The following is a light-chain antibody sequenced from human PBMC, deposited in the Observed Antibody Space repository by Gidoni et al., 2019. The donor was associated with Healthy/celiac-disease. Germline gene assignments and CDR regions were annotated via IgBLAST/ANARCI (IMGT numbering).Light chain of an antibody. J-gene: IGLJ2*01. CDR2: QDS. Sequence: SYELTQPPSVSVSPGQTASITGPGDKLGDKYACWYQQKPGQSPVLVIYQDSKRPSGIPERFSGSNSGNTATLTISGTQAMDEADYYCQAWDSSTRVFGGGTKLTVL. CDR3: QAWDSSTRV. CDR1: KLGDKY. V-gene: IGLV3-1*01.